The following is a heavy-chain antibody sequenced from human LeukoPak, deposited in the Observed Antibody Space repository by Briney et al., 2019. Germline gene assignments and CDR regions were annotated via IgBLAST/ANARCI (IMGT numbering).Heavy chain of an antibody. J-gene: IGHJ3*02. CDR3: ARHLVQSYGSGSYPDAFDI. Sequence: PSETLSLTCTVSGGSISSYYWSWIRQPPGKGLEWIGYIYYSGSTNYNPSLKSRVTISVDTSKNRFSLKLSSVTAADTAVYYCARHLVQSYGSGSYPDAFDIWGQGTMVTVSS. CDR2: IYYSGST. CDR1: GGSISSYY. V-gene: IGHV4-59*08. D-gene: IGHD3-10*01.